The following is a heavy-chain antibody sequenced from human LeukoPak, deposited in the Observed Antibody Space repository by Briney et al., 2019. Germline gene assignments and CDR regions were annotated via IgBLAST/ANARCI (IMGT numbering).Heavy chain of an antibody. CDR3: AKGRIGGYSFGIFAY. CDR1: GFPYSSYD. V-gene: IGHV3-23*01. CDR2: ISGSGGST. D-gene: IGHD5-18*01. Sequence: GGSLRLFCAASGFPYSSYDMNWVRQAPGKGLEWVSDISGSGGSTYYADSVKGRFTISRDNSKNKLYLQMNSLRAEDTAIYYCAKGRIGGYSFGIFAYWAQGPLVTVSS. J-gene: IGHJ4*02.